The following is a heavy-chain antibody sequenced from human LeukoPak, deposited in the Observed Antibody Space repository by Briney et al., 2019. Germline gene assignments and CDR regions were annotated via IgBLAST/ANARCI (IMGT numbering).Heavy chain of an antibody. J-gene: IGHJ4*02. Sequence: GASVKVSCKASGYTFTSYYMHWVRQAPGQGLEWMGIINPSGGSTSYAQKFQGRVTMTRDTSTSTVYMELSSLRSEDTAVYYCAREGGRYDSSGYLDYWAREPWSPSPQ. D-gene: IGHD3-22*01. CDR2: INPSGGST. CDR3: AREGGRYDSSGYLDY. V-gene: IGHV1-46*01. CDR1: GYTFTSYY.